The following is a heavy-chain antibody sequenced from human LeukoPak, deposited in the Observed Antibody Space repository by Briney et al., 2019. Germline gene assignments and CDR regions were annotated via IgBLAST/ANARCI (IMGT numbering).Heavy chain of an antibody. CDR2: ISSSSSYI. D-gene: IGHD3-10*01. CDR3: ARERYGEYYFDY. Sequence: GGSLRLSCAGSGFTFSNYAMNWVRQAPGKGLEWVSSISSSSSYIYYADSVKGRFTISRDNAKNSLYLQMNSLRAEDTAVYYCARERYGEYYFDYWGQGTLITVSS. J-gene: IGHJ4*02. V-gene: IGHV3-21*01. CDR1: GFTFSNYA.